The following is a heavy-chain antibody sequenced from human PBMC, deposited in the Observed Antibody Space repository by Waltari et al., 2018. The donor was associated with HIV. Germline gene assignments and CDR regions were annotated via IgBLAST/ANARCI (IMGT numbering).Heavy chain of an antibody. V-gene: IGHV3-15*01. Sequence: EVLLVESGGGLGKPGGSLRLSCAASGFTFSDAWLSWVRQAPGKGLEWVGRMKSNTDGGTTDYAAPVKGRFTISRDDSKTTLYLEMNSLKTEDTAVYYCTTVGGGTRDYWGQGTLITVSS. CDR3: TTVGGGTRDY. J-gene: IGHJ4*02. CDR2: MKSNTDGGTT. D-gene: IGHD3-16*01. CDR1: GFTFSDAW.